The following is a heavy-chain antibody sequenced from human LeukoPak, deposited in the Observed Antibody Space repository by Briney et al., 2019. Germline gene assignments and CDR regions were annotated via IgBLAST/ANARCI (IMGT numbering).Heavy chain of an antibody. V-gene: IGHV3-15*01. CDR1: GFTFSSYE. D-gene: IGHD6-19*01. CDR3: TGGGYSSGWYSDDAFDI. Sequence: GGSLRLSCAASGFTFSSYEMNWVRQAPGKGLEWVGRIKSKTDGGTTDYAAPVKGRFTISRDDSKNTLYLQMNSLKTEDTAVYYCTGGGYSSGWYSDDAFDIWGQGTMVTVSS. J-gene: IGHJ3*02. CDR2: IKSKTDGGTT.